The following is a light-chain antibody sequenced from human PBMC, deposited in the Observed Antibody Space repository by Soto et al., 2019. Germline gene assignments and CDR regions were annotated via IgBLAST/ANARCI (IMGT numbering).Light chain of an antibody. Sequence: EIVVTQSPGTLSLSPGERATLSCRASQTVSRSALAWYQQKPGQAPRLLIYGASNRATGIPDRFSGSGSGTDFTLTISRLEPEDFEVYYCQQYGNSPFTFGGGTKVDI. V-gene: IGKV3-20*01. CDR2: GAS. J-gene: IGKJ4*01. CDR1: QTVSRSA. CDR3: QQYGNSPFT.